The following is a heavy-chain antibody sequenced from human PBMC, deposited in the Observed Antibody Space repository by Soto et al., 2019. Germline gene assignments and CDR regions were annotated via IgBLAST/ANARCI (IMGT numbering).Heavy chain of an antibody. J-gene: IGHJ1*01. CDR1: GFTFNNYG. Sequence: QVQLVESGGGVVQPGRSLRLSCAASGFTFNNYGMHWVRQAPGEGLEWVGAISSDGSYKLYADSVKGRFTISRENPKNPLYLQMRSLRAEDTAIYYFVEGGGYFQHWGQGTPVSVSS. V-gene: IGHV3-30*03. CDR2: ISSDGSYK. D-gene: IGHD3-16*01. CDR3: VEGGGYFQH.